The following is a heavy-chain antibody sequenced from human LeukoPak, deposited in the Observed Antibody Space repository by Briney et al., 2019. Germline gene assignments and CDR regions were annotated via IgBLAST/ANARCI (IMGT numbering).Heavy chain of an antibody. CDR2: IHSSGNT. CDR3: GRAGRYCSGGSCYGENWFDP. J-gene: IGHJ5*02. CDR1: GGSISGYY. D-gene: IGHD2-15*01. V-gene: IGHV4-59*01. Sequence: SETLSLTCTVSGGSISGYYWNWIRQPPGKGLEWLGYIHSSGNTRYNPSLRSRVTMSVDTSMNQFSLKLDSVTAADTAVYYCGRAGRYCSGGSCYGENWFDPWGQGTLVTVSS.